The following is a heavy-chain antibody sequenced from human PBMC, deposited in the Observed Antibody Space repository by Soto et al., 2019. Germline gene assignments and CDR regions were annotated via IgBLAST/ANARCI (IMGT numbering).Heavy chain of an antibody. D-gene: IGHD5-18*01. V-gene: IGHV4-34*01. CDR3: ARGRSYSYGYVDY. CDR2: INHSGST. CDR1: GGSFSGYY. Sequence: QVQLQQWGAGLLKPSETLSLTCAVYGGSFSGYYWSWIRQPPGKGLEWIGEINHSGSTNYNPSLKSRVXXSXDXXKNQCSLKLSSVTAADTAVYYCARGRSYSYGYVDYWGQGTLVTVSS. J-gene: IGHJ4*02.